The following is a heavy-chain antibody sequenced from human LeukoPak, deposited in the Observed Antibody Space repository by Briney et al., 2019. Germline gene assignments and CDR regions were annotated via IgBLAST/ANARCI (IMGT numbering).Heavy chain of an antibody. CDR3: ARGALWFGELSWFDP. CDR2: INPSGGST. D-gene: IGHD3-10*01. V-gene: IGHV1-46*01. CDR1: GYTFTSYY. J-gene: IGHJ5*02. Sequence: ASVKVSCKASGYTFTSYYMHWVRQAPGQGLEWMGIINPSGGSTSYAQKFQGRVTMTRDMSTSTVYMELSSLRSEDTAVYYCARGALWFGELSWFDPWGQGTLVTVSS.